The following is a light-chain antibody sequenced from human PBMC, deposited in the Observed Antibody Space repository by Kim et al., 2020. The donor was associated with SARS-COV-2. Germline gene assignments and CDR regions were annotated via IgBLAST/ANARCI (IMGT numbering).Light chain of an antibody. CDR2: QVS. J-gene: IGKJ2*01. CDR1: QGLVHSDDRTY. V-gene: IGKV2-30*02. CDR3: MQGTHWPPYT. Sequence: DVDLTQSPLSLPVTLGQPASISCTSSQGLVHSDDRTYFHWFHQRPGQSPRRLIFQVSNRDSGVPDRFSGSGSGTNFTLKISRVEAEDVGVYYCMQGTHWPPYTFGRGTKLEI.